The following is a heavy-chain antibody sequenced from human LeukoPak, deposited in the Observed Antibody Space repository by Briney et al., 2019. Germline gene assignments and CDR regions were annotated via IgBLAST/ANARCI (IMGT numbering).Heavy chain of an antibody. D-gene: IGHD3-9*01. Sequence: GGSLRLSCAASGFTFSSYSMNWVRQAPGKGLEWVSSISSSSSYIYYADSVKGRFTISRDNAKNSLYLQMNSLRAEDTAVYYCARTPRIKYYDILTGSREVRTGYSLYMDVWGKGTTVTISS. J-gene: IGHJ6*03. CDR2: ISSSSSYI. CDR3: ARTPRIKYYDILTGSREVRTGYSLYMDV. CDR1: GFTFSSYS. V-gene: IGHV3-21*01.